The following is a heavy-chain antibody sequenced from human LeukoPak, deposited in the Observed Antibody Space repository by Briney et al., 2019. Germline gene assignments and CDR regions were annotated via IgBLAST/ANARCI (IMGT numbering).Heavy chain of an antibody. J-gene: IGHJ4*02. Sequence: GRSLRLSCAASGFTFDDYAMHWVRQAPGKGLEWVSGISWNSGSIGYADSVKGRFTISRDNAKNSLYLQMNSLRAEDTALYYCAKSPLVGGDTAMVMLNDYWGQGTLVTVSS. CDR1: GFTFDDYA. CDR2: ISWNSGSI. V-gene: IGHV3-9*01. CDR3: AKSPLVGGDTAMVMLNDY. D-gene: IGHD5-18*01.